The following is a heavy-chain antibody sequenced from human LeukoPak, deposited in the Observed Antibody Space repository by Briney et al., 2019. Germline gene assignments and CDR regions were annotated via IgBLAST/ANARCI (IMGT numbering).Heavy chain of an antibody. CDR2: INAGNGNT. D-gene: IGHD6-19*01. Sequence: ASVKVSCKASGYTFTSYAMHWVCQAPGQRLEWMGWINAGNGNTKNSQKFQGRVTITRDTSASTAYMELSSLRSEDTAVYYCARDRSSGWLDFQHWGQGTLVTVSS. CDR1: GYTFTSYA. CDR3: ARDRSSGWLDFQH. J-gene: IGHJ1*01. V-gene: IGHV1-3*01.